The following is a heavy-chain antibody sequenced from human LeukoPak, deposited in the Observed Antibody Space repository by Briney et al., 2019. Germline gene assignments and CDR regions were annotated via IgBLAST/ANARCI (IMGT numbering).Heavy chain of an antibody. CDR2: INPNSGGT. J-gene: IGHJ6*02. V-gene: IGHV1-2*02. D-gene: IGHD6-19*01. CDR1: GDTFTGYY. CDR3: AIPGPSSGSLGGMDV. Sequence: ASVKVSCKASGDTFTGYYMHWVRQAPGQGLEWMGWINPNSGGTNYAQKFQGRVTMTRDTSISAAYMELSRLRSDDTAVYYCAIPGPSSGSLGGMDVWGQGTTVTVSS.